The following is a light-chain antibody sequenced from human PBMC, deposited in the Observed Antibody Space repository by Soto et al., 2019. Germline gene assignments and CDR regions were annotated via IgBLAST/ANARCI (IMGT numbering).Light chain of an antibody. CDR2: DAS. V-gene: IGKV3-11*01. J-gene: IGKJ4*01. CDR1: QGVSSY. Sequence: EIVLTQSPATLSLSPGERATLSCRASQGVSSYLAWYQQKLGQAPRLLIYDASNRATGIAARFSGSGSGTDFTLTISSLEPEDFAVYYCQQRSNWPPGLTFGGGTKVEIK. CDR3: QQRSNWPPGLT.